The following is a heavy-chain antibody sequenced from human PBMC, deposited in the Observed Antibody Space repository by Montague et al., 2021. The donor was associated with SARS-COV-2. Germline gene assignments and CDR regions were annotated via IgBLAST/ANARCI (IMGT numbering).Heavy chain of an antibody. V-gene: IGHV4-38-2*02. CDR2: IYHSGTT. CDR1: GDSITNNYY. CDR3: ARRHIVASNRAFDY. Sequence: SETLSLTCTVSGDSITNNYYWGWIRQPPGKGLDWIGTIYHSGTTYYNPSLKSRVTISVDTSNNQFSLKLTSVTAADTAVYYCARRHIVASNRAFDYWGQGTLVTVSS. D-gene: IGHD2-21*01. J-gene: IGHJ4*02.